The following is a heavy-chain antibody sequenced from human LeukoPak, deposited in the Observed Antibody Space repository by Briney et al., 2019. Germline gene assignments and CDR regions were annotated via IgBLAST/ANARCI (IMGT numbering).Heavy chain of an antibody. CDR1: GFTFSNYA. D-gene: IGHD1-26*01. Sequence: GGSLRLSCAASGFTFSNYAMSWVRQAPGEGLEWVSAISGSGSSTYYADSVKGRFTISRDNSKNTLYLQMNSLRAEDTAVYYCALLGRELTLDYWGQGTLVTVSS. V-gene: IGHV3-23*01. CDR3: ALLGRELTLDY. CDR2: ISGSGSST. J-gene: IGHJ4*02.